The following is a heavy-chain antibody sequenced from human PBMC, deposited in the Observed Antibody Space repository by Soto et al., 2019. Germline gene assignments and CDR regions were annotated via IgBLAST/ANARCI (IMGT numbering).Heavy chain of an antibody. V-gene: IGHV1-18*01. Sequence: ASVKVSCKASGYTFTSYGISWVRQAPGQGLEWMGWISAYNVNTNYAQKLQGRVTMTTDTSTSTAYMELSSLRSEDTAVYYCARNYYGSDLGAFDIWGQGTMVTV. CDR3: ARNYYGSDLGAFDI. D-gene: IGHD3-10*01. J-gene: IGHJ3*02. CDR1: GYTFTSYG. CDR2: ISAYNVNT.